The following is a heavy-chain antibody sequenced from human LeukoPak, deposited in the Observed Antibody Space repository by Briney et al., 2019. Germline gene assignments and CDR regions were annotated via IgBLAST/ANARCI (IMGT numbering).Heavy chain of an antibody. Sequence: GASVKVSCKASGFTVTSSAMQWVRQARGQRLEWIGWIVVGSGNTNYAQKFQERVTITRDRSTSTVYMEMSSLRSEDTAMYYCAADGATYCDGGCFDLWGQGTLVTVSS. D-gene: IGHD2-21*02. J-gene: IGHJ4*02. CDR1: GFTVTSSA. CDR2: IVVGSGNT. CDR3: AADGATYCDGGCFDL. V-gene: IGHV1-58*02.